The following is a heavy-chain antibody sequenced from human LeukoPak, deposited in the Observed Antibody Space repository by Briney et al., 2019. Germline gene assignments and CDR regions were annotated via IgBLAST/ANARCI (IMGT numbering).Heavy chain of an antibody. D-gene: IGHD2-15*01. CDR3: GRKAGDCGGGSCYSVDY. CDR2: IIPIFGTA. V-gene: IGHV1-69*05. CDR1: GGTFSSYA. Sequence: SVKVSCKASGGTFSSYAISWVRQAPGQGLEWMGGIIPIFGTANYAQKFQGRVTITTDESTSTAYMEVSSLRSEDTAVYYCGRKAGDCGGGSCYSVDYWGQGTLVTVSS. J-gene: IGHJ4*02.